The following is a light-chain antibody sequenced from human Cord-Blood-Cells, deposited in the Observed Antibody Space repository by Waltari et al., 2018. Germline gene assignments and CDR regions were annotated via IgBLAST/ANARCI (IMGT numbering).Light chain of an antibody. V-gene: IGLV2-14*01. Sequence: QSALTQPASVSGSPGQSITISCTGTSSDVGGYNYVSWYQQHPGKAHKLMIYDVSERPSGVSTRFSGSKSGNTASLTISGLQAEDEADYYCSSYTSSSTLVFGGGTKLTVL. J-gene: IGLJ3*02. CDR3: SSYTSSSTLV. CDR1: SSDVGGYNY. CDR2: DVS.